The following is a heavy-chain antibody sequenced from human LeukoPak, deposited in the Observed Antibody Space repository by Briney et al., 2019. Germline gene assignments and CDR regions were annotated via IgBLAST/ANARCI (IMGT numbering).Heavy chain of an antibody. Sequence: SETLSLTCTVSGGSISSYYWSWIRQPPGEGLEWVGCIYYSGSTNYNPSLTSRVTISVDTSKNHFSLKLSSVPAANTAVYYCARQFHCSSWFDPWGQGTLVTVSS. V-gene: IGHV4-59*08. CDR2: IYYSGST. CDR1: GGSISSYY. J-gene: IGHJ5*02. CDR3: ARQFHCSSWFDP. D-gene: IGHD6-13*01.